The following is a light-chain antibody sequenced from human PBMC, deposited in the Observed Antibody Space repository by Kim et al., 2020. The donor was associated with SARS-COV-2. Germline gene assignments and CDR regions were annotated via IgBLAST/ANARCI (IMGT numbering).Light chain of an antibody. V-gene: IGLV3-21*04. CDR2: YDS. J-gene: IGLJ1*01. CDR1: NIGSKR. CDR3: QVWDSSSDHPGV. Sequence: PGTAARISGGGTNIGSKRVHWYQQKPGQAPVLVIYYDSDRPSGIPERFSGSNSGNTATLTISRVEAGDEADYYCQVWDSSSDHPGVFGTGTKVTVL.